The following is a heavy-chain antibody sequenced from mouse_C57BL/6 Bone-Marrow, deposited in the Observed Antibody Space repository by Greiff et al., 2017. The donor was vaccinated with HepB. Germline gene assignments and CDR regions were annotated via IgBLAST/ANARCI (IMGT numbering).Heavy chain of an antibody. J-gene: IGHJ4*01. CDR3: TRGHYGISLYYAMDY. Sequence: EVKLQESGEGLVKPGGSLKLSCAASGFTFSSYAMSWVRQTPEKRLEWVAYISSGGDYIYYADTVKGRFTISLDNARNTLYLQMSSLNSEDTAMYYCTRGHYGISLYYAMDYWGQGTSVTVSS. V-gene: IGHV5-9-1*02. CDR2: ISSGGDYI. CDR1: GFTFSSYA. D-gene: IGHD1-1*01.